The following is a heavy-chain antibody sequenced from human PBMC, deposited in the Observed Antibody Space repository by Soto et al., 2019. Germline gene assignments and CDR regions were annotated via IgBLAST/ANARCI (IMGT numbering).Heavy chain of an antibody. CDR3: AKGLHYYDSREGPTDY. Sequence: PGGSLRLSCAASGFTFSSYGMNWVRQAPGKGLEWVAVISYDGSNKYYADSVKGRFTISRDNSKNTLYLQMNSLRAEDTAVYYCAKGLHYYDSREGPTDYWGQGTLVTVSS. CDR2: ISYDGSNK. V-gene: IGHV3-30*18. D-gene: IGHD3-22*01. CDR1: GFTFSSYG. J-gene: IGHJ4*02.